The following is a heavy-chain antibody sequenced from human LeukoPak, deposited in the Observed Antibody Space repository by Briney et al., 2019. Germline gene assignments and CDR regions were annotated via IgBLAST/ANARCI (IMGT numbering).Heavy chain of an antibody. J-gene: IGHJ3*02. CDR3: VRDGYSEGAFDI. CDR1: GYTFTGHY. V-gene: IGHV1-2*02. CDR2: IYPKSGGT. Sequence: ASVKVSCKASGYTFTGHYMHWVRQAPGQGLEWMGWIYPKSGGTNYAQKFQSRITMTRDTSITTAFMELNILKSDDTAVYYCVRDGYSEGAFDIWGQGTMVTVSS. D-gene: IGHD5-12*01.